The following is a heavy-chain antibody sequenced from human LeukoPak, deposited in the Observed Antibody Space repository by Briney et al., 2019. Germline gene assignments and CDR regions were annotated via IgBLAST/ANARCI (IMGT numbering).Heavy chain of an antibody. CDR3: ARDRGASGSYSYMDV. V-gene: IGHV1-18*01. CDR2: ISAYNGNT. CDR1: GYTFTSYG. D-gene: IGHD3-10*01. J-gene: IGHJ6*03. Sequence: ASVKVSCKASGYTFTSYGISWVRQAPGQGLEWMGWISAYNGNTNYAQKLQGRVTMTTDTSTSTAYMELSRLRSDDTAVYYCARDRGASGSYSYMDVWGKGTTVTISS.